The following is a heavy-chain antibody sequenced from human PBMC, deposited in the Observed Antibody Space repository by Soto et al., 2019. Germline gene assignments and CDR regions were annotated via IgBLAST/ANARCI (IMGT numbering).Heavy chain of an antibody. CDR2: IDYSGTA. D-gene: IGHD4-4*01. Sequence: PSEAVTLRSTVAYGAMSVSQVFWGWVRQPPGKALEWIGNIDYSGTAYFNPSLGPRVTFPVHTSKNQFSLTLYSVTAAHTAVYYCARTTGRHLDFWGQGILVTVS. V-gene: IGHV4-39*01. CDR3: ARTTGRHLDF. J-gene: IGHJ4*02. CDR1: YGAMSVSQVF.